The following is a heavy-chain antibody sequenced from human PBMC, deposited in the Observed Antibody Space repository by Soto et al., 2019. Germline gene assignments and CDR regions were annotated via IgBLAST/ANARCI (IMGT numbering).Heavy chain of an antibody. CDR1: GFTFSSYA. J-gene: IGHJ4*02. D-gene: IGHD1-26*01. V-gene: IGHV3-23*01. Sequence: PGGSLRLSCAASGFTFSSYAMRWVRQAPGKGLEWVSAISGSGDSTYYADSVKGRFTISRDNSKNTLYLQMNSLRAEDTAKYYCARRGSGSYYDYWGQGTLVTVSS. CDR2: ISGSGDST. CDR3: ARRGSGSYYDY.